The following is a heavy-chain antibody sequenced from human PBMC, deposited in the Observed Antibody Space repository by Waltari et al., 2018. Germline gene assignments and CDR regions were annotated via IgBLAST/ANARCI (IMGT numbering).Heavy chain of an antibody. V-gene: IGHV1-69*01. Sequence: QVQLVQSGAEVKKPGSSVKVSCKASGGTFSSYAISWVRQAPGQGLEWMGGIIPIFGTANYAQKFQGRVTITADESTSTAYMELSSLRSEDTAVYYCARSTIFGVVDVVTAKVFDYWGQGTLVTVSS. D-gene: IGHD3-3*01. CDR2: IIPIFGTA. CDR1: GGTFSSYA. CDR3: ARSTIFGVVDVVTAKVFDY. J-gene: IGHJ4*02.